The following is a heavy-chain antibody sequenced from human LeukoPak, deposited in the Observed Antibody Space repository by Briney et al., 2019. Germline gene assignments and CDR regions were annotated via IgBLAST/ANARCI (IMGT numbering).Heavy chain of an antibody. Sequence: GGSLRLSCTASGFTFGDYAMSWVRQAPGKGLEWVGFIRSKAYGGTTEYAASVKGRFTISRDDSKSIAYLQMNSLKTEDTPVYYCTRAQGDWFDPWGQGTLVTVSS. J-gene: IGHJ5*02. CDR3: TRAQGDWFDP. V-gene: IGHV3-49*04. CDR1: GFTFGDYA. CDR2: IRSKAYGGTT.